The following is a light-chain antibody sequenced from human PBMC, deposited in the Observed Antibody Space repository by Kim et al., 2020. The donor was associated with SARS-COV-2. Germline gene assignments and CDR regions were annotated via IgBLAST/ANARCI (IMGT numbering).Light chain of an antibody. J-gene: IGLJ3*02. CDR1: VLAKKY. Sequence: VSPGQTTRITCSGDVLAKKYARWFQQRPGQAPVLVIYKDSGRPAGIPKRFSGSSSGTTVTLTSSGAQVEDEADYYCYSAADNIGVFGGGTQLTVL. V-gene: IGLV3-27*01. CDR2: KDS. CDR3: YSAADNIGV.